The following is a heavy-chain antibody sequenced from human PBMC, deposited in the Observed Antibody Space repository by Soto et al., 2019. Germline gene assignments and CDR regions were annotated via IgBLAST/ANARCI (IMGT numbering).Heavy chain of an antibody. Sequence: TGRSLRLSCAASGFTFSSYAMSWVRQAPGKGLEWVSAISGSGGSTYYADSVKGQFTISRDNSKNTLYLQMNSLRAEDTAVYYCAKGGCIAVAGNCYYYYGMDVWGQGTTVTVSS. CDR2: ISGSGGST. CDR1: GFTFSSYA. D-gene: IGHD6-19*01. J-gene: IGHJ6*02. V-gene: IGHV3-23*01. CDR3: AKGGCIAVAGNCYYYYGMDV.